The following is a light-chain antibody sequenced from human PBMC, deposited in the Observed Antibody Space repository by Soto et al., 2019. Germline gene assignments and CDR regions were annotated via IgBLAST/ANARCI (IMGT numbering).Light chain of an antibody. CDR2: TAS. J-gene: IGKJ1*01. CDR1: QNIDTW. Sequence: DIQMTQSPSTLSASIGDRITISCRASQNIDTWLAWYQQRPGEAPKLLIYTASNLESGVPSRFSGSGSGTYFPLTITSLQPDDFATYYCQQYSDYSRSFGQGTQV. V-gene: IGKV1-5*03. CDR3: QQYSDYSRS.